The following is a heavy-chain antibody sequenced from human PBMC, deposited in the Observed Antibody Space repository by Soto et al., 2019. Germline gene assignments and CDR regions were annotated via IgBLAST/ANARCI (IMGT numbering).Heavy chain of an antibody. CDR3: ARGMTTVTTYDY. CDR1: GGSISSGGYS. J-gene: IGHJ4*02. V-gene: IGHV4-30-2*01. Sequence: QLQLQESGSGLVKPSQTLSLTCAVSGGSISSGGYSWSWIRQPPGKGLGWIGYIYHSGSTYYNPPLKSRVTISVDRSKKQVSLNLSSVTAADTAVYYCARGMTTVTTYDYWGQGTLVTVSS. CDR2: IYHSGST. D-gene: IGHD4-4*01.